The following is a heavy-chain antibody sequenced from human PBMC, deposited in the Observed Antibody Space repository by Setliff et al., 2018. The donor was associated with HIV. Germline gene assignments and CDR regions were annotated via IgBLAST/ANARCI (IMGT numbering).Heavy chain of an antibody. CDR2: IIPIFGTA. CDR1: GGTFSSYA. V-gene: IGHV1-69*13. Sequence: SVKVSCKASGGTFSSYAISWVRQAPGQGLEWMGGIIPIFGTANYAQKFQDRVTITADESTYTADMELSSLGSEDTAVYYCARDDHYYDSGSYYSDWYF. J-gene: IGHJ2*01. D-gene: IGHD3-10*01. CDR3: ARDDHYYDSGSYYSDWYF.